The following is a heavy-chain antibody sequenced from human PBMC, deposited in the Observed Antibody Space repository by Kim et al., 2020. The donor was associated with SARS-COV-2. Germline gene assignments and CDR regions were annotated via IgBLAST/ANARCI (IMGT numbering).Heavy chain of an antibody. Sequence: SRKGRITIRRDNSENALYLQMNGLRAEDPAVYYCAKKMCSGGSCGAFDIWGQGTMVTVSS. V-gene: IGHV3-23*01. D-gene: IGHD2-15*01. CDR3: AKKMCSGGSCGAFDI. J-gene: IGHJ3*02.